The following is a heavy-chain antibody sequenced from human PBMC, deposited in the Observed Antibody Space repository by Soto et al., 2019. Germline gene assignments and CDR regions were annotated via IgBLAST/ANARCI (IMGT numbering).Heavy chain of an antibody. V-gene: IGHV3-30*18. Sequence: GGSLRLSCAASGFTFSSYGMHWVRQAPGKXLEWVAVISYDGSNKYYADSVKGRFTISRDNSKNTLYLQMNSLRAEDTAVYYCAKDRPHVYYYDSSGSFDYWGQGTLVTVSS. CDR3: AKDRPHVYYYDSSGSFDY. CDR1: GFTFSSYG. D-gene: IGHD3-22*01. CDR2: ISYDGSNK. J-gene: IGHJ4*02.